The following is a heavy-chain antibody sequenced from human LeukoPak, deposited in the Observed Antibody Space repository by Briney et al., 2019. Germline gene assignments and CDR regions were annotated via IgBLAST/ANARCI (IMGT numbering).Heavy chain of an antibody. D-gene: IGHD4-17*01. J-gene: IGHJ4*02. CDR1: GYTFTSYD. CDR3: ARVSGDGSYFDY. V-gene: IGHV1-8*01. CDR2: MNPNSGNT. Sequence: ASVKVSCKASGYTFTSYDINWVRQAPGQRLEWMGWMNPNSGNTGYAQKFQGRVTMTKNTSISTAYMELSSLRSEDTAVYYCARVSGDGSYFDYWGQGTLVTVSS.